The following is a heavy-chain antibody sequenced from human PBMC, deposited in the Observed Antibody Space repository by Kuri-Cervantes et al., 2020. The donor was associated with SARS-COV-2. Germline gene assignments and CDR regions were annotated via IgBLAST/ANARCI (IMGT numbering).Heavy chain of an antibody. CDR2: INYSGST. Sequence: SETLSLTCTVSGGSISSYYWSWIRQPPGKGLEWIGYINYSGSTKYNPSLKSRVSISIDTSRNQYSLMLTSVTAADTAVYYCARHHCSSTSCWLLQLWGQGTLVTVSS. J-gene: IGHJ1*01. CDR3: ARHHCSSTSCWLLQL. CDR1: GGSISSYY. D-gene: IGHD2-2*01. V-gene: IGHV4-59*08.